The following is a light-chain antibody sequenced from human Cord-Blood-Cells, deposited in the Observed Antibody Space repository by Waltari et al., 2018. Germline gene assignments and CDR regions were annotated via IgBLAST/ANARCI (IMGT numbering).Light chain of an antibody. CDR3: SSYTSSSTLV. V-gene: IGLV2-14*01. J-gene: IGLJ1*01. CDR1: SSDVGGYNY. CDR2: EVS. Sequence: QSALTQPASVSGSPGQSITISCTGTSSDVGGYNYVSWYQQHPGKAPKLMIYEVSNRPSGVSNRCSGSMSGNTASLTISGLQADDEADYYFSSYTSSSTLVFGTGTKVTVL.